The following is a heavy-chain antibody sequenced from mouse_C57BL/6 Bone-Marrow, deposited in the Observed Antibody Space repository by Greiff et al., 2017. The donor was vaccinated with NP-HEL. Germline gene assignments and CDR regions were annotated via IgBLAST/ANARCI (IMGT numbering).Heavy chain of an antibody. J-gene: IGHJ4*01. V-gene: IGHV14-4*01. CDR2: IDPENGDT. D-gene: IGHD1-1*01. Sequence: VQLQQSGAELVRPGASVKLSCTASGFNIKDDYMHWVKQRPEQGLEWIGWIDPENGDTEYASKFQGKATITADTSSTTAYLQLSSLTSEDTAVYYCTTNYGSSSYAMDYWGQGTSVTVSS. CDR3: TTNYGSSSYAMDY. CDR1: GFNIKDDY.